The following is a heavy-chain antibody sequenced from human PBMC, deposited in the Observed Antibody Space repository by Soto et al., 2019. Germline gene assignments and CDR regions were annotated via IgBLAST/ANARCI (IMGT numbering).Heavy chain of an antibody. CDR2: IYYSGRT. Sequence: SETLSLTCTVSGGSISSGGYYWSWIRQHPGKGLEWIGYIYYSGRTYYNPSLKSRVTISVDTSKNQFALKPSSVTAADTAVYYCAREVLVVDTAMVRYFDHWGQGTLVTVSS. CDR1: GGSISSGGYY. J-gene: IGHJ4*02. V-gene: IGHV4-31*03. CDR3: AREVLVVDTAMVRYFDH. D-gene: IGHD5-18*01.